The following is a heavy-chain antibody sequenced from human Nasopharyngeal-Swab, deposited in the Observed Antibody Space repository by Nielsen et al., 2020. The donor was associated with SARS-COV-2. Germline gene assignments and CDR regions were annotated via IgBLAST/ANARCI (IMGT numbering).Heavy chain of an antibody. CDR3: ARLPNYDLDY. V-gene: IGHV4-59*08. CDR1: GGSISSDY. J-gene: IGHJ4*02. CDR2: IYYSGST. D-gene: IGHD3-22*01. Sequence: SETLSLTCTVSGGSISSDYWSWIRQPPGKGLEWIGYIYYSGSTNYNPSLKSRVTISVDTSKNQFSLKLSSVTAADTAVYYCARLPNYDLDYWGQGTLVTVSS.